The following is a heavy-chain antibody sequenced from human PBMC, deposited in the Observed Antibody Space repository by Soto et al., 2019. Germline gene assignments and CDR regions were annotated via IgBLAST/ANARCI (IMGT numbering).Heavy chain of an antibody. V-gene: IGHV1-46*01. D-gene: IGHD3-10*02. CDR3: AKAFNDYVPWYFDY. J-gene: IGHJ4*02. Sequence: ASVKVSCKTSGYTFTSYYIHWVRQAPGQGLEWMGVINLNDGSTSHAQKFQGRVTMTGDTSTRTVYMEMSSLKSDDTAVYYCAKAFNDYVPWYFDYWGQGTLVTVSS. CDR1: GYTFTSYY. CDR2: INLNDGST.